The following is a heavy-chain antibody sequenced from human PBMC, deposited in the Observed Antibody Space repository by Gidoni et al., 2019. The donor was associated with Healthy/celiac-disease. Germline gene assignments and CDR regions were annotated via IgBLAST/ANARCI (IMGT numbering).Heavy chain of an antibody. J-gene: IGHJ4*02. CDR2: IKSKTDGGTT. V-gene: IGHV3-15*01. Sequence: EVQLVESGGGLVKPGGSLRLSCAASGSTSSNAWMSWVRQAPGKRLEWVGRIKSKTDGGTTDYVEPVKGRFTISRDDSKNTLYLQMNSLKAEDTAVYYCTTDRHKPDGYSCYDSDYWGQGTLVTVSS. CDR3: TTDRHKPDGYSCYDSDY. CDR1: GSTSSNAW. D-gene: IGHD5-12*01.